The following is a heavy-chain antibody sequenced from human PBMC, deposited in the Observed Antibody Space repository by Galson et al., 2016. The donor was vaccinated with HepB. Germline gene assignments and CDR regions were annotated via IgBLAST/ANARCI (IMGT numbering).Heavy chain of an antibody. CDR2: ISTSGAT. Sequence: SLRLSCAASGFRFSDFNMNWVRQAPGKGLEWISYISTSGATYHADSVKGRFTVSRDNAKNSLYLQMNSLRDEDTAIYYCASRAYSSSWNVSYGMDVWGQGTTVTV. J-gene: IGHJ6*02. CDR3: ASRAYSSSWNVSYGMDV. CDR1: GFRFSDFN. D-gene: IGHD6-13*01. V-gene: IGHV3-69-1*01.